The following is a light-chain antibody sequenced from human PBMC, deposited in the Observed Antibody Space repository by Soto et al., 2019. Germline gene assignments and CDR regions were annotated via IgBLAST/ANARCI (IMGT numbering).Light chain of an antibody. CDR3: QQRTTWPPPT. CDR1: GYLGTY. J-gene: IGKJ4*01. CDR2: DAS. Sequence: VLTQSPAILSLSVGEKPTLPCRPSGYLGTYLAWYQQKPGQAPRLLVYDASNRATGTPPRFSGSGSGTDFTLTISGLELDDFAVYYCQQRTTWPPPTFGGGTTVEIK. V-gene: IGKV3-11*01.